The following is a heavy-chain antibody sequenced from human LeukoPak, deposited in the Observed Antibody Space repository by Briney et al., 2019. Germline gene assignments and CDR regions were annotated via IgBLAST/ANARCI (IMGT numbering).Heavy chain of an antibody. CDR3: ARLAAAGTGGLDP. J-gene: IGHJ5*02. V-gene: IGHV4-39*07. CDR2: IYYSGSM. D-gene: IGHD6-13*01. CDR1: GGPISSSSYY. Sequence: HSETLSLTCTVSGGPISSSSYYWGWIRQPPGKGLEWIGNIYYSGSMYWNLSLKSRVTISVDTSKNQFSLKLSSVTAADTAVYYCARLAAAGTGGLDPWGQGTLVTVSS.